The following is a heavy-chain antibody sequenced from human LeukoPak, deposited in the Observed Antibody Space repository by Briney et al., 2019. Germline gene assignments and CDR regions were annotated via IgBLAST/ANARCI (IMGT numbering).Heavy chain of an antibody. CDR2: TSWNSDIS. Sequence: PGGSLRLSCTASGFTFDDHTMHWVRQAPRKGLEWVSLTSWNSDISYYADSFKGRFTISRDNSKNSLYLQMNSLRTEDTTFYYCAKDKGDGSFDYWGQGTLVTVSS. D-gene: IGHD5-24*01. CDR3: AKDKGDGSFDY. CDR1: GFTFDDHT. V-gene: IGHV3-43*01. J-gene: IGHJ4*02.